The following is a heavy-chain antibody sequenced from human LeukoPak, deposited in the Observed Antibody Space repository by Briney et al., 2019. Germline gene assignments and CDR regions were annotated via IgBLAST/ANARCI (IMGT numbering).Heavy chain of an antibody. J-gene: IGHJ3*01. CDR3: ARRRLGDAFDV. CDR2: IYYSGNT. V-gene: IGHV4-59*08. Sequence: SETLSLTCTVSGDSISPYYWGWIRQPPGKGLEWIGYIYYSGNTNYNPSLKSRVSLSVHTSKNQFSLRLSSVTAADTAIYYCARRRLGDAFDVWGQGTMVAVSS. CDR1: GDSISPYY. D-gene: IGHD3-16*01.